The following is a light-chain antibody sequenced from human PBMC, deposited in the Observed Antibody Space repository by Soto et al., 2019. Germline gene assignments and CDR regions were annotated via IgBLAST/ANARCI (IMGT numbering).Light chain of an antibody. J-gene: IGLJ1*01. Sequence: QSALTQPVSVSGSPGQSITISCTGTTSDIGGYTYVSWYQQLPGKVPKLIIYDVSNRPSGVSDRFSGSRSGNAASLTISGLPAEDDADYYCSSYTSTSTLYVFGTGTNLTVL. V-gene: IGLV2-14*03. CDR1: TSDIGGYTY. CDR2: DVS. CDR3: SSYTSTSTLYV.